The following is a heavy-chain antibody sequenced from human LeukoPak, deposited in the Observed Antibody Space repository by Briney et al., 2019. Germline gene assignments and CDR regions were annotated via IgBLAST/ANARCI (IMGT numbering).Heavy chain of an antibody. CDR2: ISYDGSNK. CDR3: ALAWYGIVPLDY. V-gene: IGHV3-30*03. J-gene: IGHJ4*02. Sequence: GGSLRLSCAASGFTFSSYGMHWVRQAPGKGLEWVAVISYDGSNKYYADSVKVRFTISRDNSKNTLYLQMNSLRAEDTAVYYCALAWYGIVPLDYWGQGTLVTVSS. D-gene: IGHD6-13*01. CDR1: GFTFSSYG.